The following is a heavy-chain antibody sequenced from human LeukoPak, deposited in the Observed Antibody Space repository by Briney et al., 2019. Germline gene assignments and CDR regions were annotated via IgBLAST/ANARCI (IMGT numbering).Heavy chain of an antibody. CDR2: IYYSGST. V-gene: IGHV4-39*01. CDR1: GGSISSSSYY. J-gene: IGHJ5*02. D-gene: IGHD3-10*01. Sequence: SETLSLTCTVSGGSISSSSYYWGWIRQPPGKGLEWIGSIYYSGSTYYNPSLKSRVTISVDTSKNQFSLKLSSVTAADTAVYYCARPGGFGVLLLWSSDNWFDPWGQGTLVTVSS. CDR3: ARPGGFGVLLLWSSDNWFDP.